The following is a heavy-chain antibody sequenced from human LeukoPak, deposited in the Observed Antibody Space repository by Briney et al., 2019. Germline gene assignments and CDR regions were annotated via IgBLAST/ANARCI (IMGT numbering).Heavy chain of an antibody. D-gene: IGHD2-8*01. CDR2: IYYSGTT. CDR1: GASISRGGYY. V-gene: IGHV4-31*03. J-gene: IGHJ5*02. Sequence: SETLSLTCTVSGASISRGGYYWSWIRQHPGKGLEWIGYIYYSGTTYYNPSLKSRVTISVDTSKNQFSPKLSSVTAADTAVYFCARADRAVFWFDPWGQGTLVTVSS. CDR3: ARADRAVFWFDP.